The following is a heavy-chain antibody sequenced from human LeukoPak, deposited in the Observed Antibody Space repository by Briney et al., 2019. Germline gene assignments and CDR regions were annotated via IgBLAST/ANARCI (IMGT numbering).Heavy chain of an antibody. D-gene: IGHD6-19*01. Sequence: ASVTVSCKHFGYTFTSYVVKWLRQAPGQGLEWMGWISGYNGNTNYAQKFQGRVTMTTDTSTSTAYMELRSLRSDDTAVYYCSRCARVSVAAPIDYWGQGTLVTVSS. V-gene: IGHV1-18*01. CDR2: ISGYNGNT. CDR3: SRCARVSVAAPIDY. J-gene: IGHJ4*02. CDR1: GYTFTSYV.